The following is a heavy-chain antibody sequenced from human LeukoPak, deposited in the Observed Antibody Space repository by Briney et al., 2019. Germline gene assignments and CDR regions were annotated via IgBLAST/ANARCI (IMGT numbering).Heavy chain of an antibody. CDR3: ARGGHYFDSSGYFDY. CDR1: GGSFSGYY. CDR2: INHSGST. D-gene: IGHD3-22*01. Sequence: SETLSLTCAVHGGSFSGYYWSWIRQPPGKGLEWIGEINHSGSTNYNPPLKSRVTISVDTSKNQFSLKLSSVTAADTAVYYCARGGHYFDSSGYFDYWGQGTLVTVSS. V-gene: IGHV4-34*01. J-gene: IGHJ4*02.